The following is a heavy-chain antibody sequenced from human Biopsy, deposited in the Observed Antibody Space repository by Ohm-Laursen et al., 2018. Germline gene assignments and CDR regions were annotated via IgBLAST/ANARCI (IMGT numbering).Heavy chain of an antibody. Sequence: SDTLSLTCTVSGGSISSDYWSWVRQTPGKGLEWIGYIYYSGSTSYNPSLKSRVTISVDTSKNQFSLRLNSVTAADTAVYYCARATNSTDWPYYYFYGMDVWGQGTTVTVSS. D-gene: IGHD2/OR15-2a*01. CDR1: GGSISSDY. CDR3: ARATNSTDWPYYYFYGMDV. J-gene: IGHJ6*02. CDR2: IYYSGST. V-gene: IGHV4-59*07.